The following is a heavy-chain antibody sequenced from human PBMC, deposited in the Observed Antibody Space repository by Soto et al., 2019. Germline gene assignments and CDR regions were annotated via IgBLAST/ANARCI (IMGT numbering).Heavy chain of an antibody. D-gene: IGHD3-10*01. CDR1: GFTLQNYA. CDR2: LIGGHYGT. V-gene: IGHV3-23*01. CDR3: AKGKSTGDIDWFDP. Sequence: PVGSLRLSCTASGFTLQNYAMAWVRQAPGKGLEWVSTLIGGHYGTAYSYSVKGRFTVSRDNSKNCLYLQMNSLGVEDTAMYFCAKGKSTGDIDWFDPWGQGSLVTVS. J-gene: IGHJ5*02.